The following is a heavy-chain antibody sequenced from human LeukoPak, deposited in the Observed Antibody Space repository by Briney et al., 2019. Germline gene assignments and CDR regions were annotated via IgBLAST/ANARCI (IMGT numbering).Heavy chain of an antibody. J-gene: IGHJ4*02. CDR1: GITLSNYG. Sequence: GGSLRLSCAVSGITLSNYGMSWVRQAPGKGLEWVAGISDSGGRTNYADSVKGRFTISRDNPRNTLILQMNSLRPEDTAVYFCAKRGVVIRVILVGFHKEAYYFDSWGQGALVTVSS. CDR2: ISDSGGRT. CDR3: AKRGVVIRVILVGFHKEAYYFDS. D-gene: IGHD3-22*01. V-gene: IGHV3-23*01.